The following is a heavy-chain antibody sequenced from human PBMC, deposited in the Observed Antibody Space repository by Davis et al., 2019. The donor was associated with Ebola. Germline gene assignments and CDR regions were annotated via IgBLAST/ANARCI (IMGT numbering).Heavy chain of an antibody. J-gene: IGHJ4*02. D-gene: IGHD5-24*01. Sequence: ASVKVSCKASGYTFTSYGITWVRQAPGQGLEWMGWINPHNGNTNYAQNVQGRVTMTTDTSTSTAYMEVGSLRSDDTAVYYCARAQFPTSSDHWGQGTLVTVSS. CDR3: ARAQFPTSSDH. CDR2: INPHNGNT. CDR1: GYTFTSYG. V-gene: IGHV1-18*04.